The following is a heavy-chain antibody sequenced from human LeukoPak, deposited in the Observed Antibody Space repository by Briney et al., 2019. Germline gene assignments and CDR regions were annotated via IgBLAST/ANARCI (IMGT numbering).Heavy chain of an antibody. V-gene: IGHV3-30*04. CDR3: AKGKDDSSGWYFFY. Sequence: GGSLRLSCSASGFTFNNYAMHWVRQAPGKGLEWVAIISSNGGYNSYADSVKGRFTISRDNSKNTLYLQMNSLRAEDTAVYYCAKGKDDSSGWYFFYWGQGTLVTVSS. CDR1: GFTFNNYA. D-gene: IGHD6-19*01. J-gene: IGHJ4*02. CDR2: ISSNGGYN.